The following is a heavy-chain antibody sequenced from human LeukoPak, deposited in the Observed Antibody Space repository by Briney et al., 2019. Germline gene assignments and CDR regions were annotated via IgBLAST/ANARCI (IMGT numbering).Heavy chain of an antibody. CDR1: GGSISSYY. Sequence: SETLSLTCTVSGGSISSYYWSWIRQPPGKGLEWIGYIYYSGSTNYNPSLKSRVTISVDTSKNQFSLKLGSVTAADTAVYYCARHVVAVAGLDPFDYWGQGTLVTVSS. D-gene: IGHD6-19*01. CDR2: IYYSGST. CDR3: ARHVVAVAGLDPFDY. J-gene: IGHJ4*02. V-gene: IGHV4-59*08.